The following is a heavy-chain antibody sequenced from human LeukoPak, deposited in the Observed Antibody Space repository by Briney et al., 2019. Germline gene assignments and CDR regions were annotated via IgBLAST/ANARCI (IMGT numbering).Heavy chain of an antibody. CDR2: INPNSGGT. D-gene: IGHD6-19*01. CDR3: ARDLLRSGVAGTGWFDP. J-gene: IGHJ5*02. CDR1: GYTFTGYY. Sequence: GASVKVSCKASGYTFTGYYMHWVRQAPGQGLEWMGWINPNSGGTNYAQKFQGRVTMTRDTSISTAYMELSRLRSDDTAVYYCARDLLRSGVAGTGWFDPWGQGTLVTVSS. V-gene: IGHV1-2*02.